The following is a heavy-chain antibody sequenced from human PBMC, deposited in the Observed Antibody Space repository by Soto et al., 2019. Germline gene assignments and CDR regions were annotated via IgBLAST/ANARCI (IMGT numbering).Heavy chain of an antibody. V-gene: IGHV3-30*18. CDR1: GFTLSSYG. CDR2: ISYDGSTK. D-gene: IGHD3-3*01. CDR3: AKDYYDFWSGYLYYYGMDV. Sequence: GGSLRLSCAASGFTLSSYGMHGVRQAPGKGLEWVAVISYDGSTKNYAVSVKGRFTISRDNSKNTLYLQMNSLRAEDTAVYYRAKDYYDFWSGYLYYYGMDVWGQGTTVTVSS. J-gene: IGHJ6*02.